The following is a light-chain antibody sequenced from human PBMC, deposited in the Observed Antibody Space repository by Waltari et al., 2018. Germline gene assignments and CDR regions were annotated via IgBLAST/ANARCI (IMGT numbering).Light chain of an antibody. V-gene: IGLV3-19*01. CDR1: SLRSYY. Sequence: TQDPAVSVAVGQTVRITCKGDSLRSYYASWYRQRPGQAPILVMYDKNNRPSGVPDRFSGSSSDNTASLTITGAQAEDEAYYYCHSRDASGVGGTFGGGTKLTVL. J-gene: IGLJ2*01. CDR3: HSRDASGVGGT. CDR2: DKN.